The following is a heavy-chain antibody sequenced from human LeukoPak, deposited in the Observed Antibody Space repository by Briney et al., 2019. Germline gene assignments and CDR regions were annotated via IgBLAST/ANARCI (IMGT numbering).Heavy chain of an antibody. CDR2: ILPILGIA. V-gene: IGHV1-69*04. D-gene: IGHD5-12*01. CDR1: GGTFSSYA. Sequence: ASVKVSCKASGGTFSSYAINWVRQAPGQGLEWMGRILPILGIANYAQKFQGRVTITADKSTSIAYMELSSLGSEDTAVYYCARVGYSGYDFYAFDIWGQGTMVTVSS. J-gene: IGHJ3*02. CDR3: ARVGYSGYDFYAFDI.